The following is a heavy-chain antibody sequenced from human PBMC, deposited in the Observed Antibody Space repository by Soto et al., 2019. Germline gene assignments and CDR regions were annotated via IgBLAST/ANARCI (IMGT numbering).Heavy chain of an antibody. Sequence: SGPTLVNPTQTFTLACTFSGFSLSTSGMGVGWIRQPPGKALEWLALIYWDDDRRYSPSLKSRLTITKDTSKNQVVLTMTNMDPVDTATYYCAHYSSTSSFDYWGQGTLVTVSS. J-gene: IGHJ4*02. V-gene: IGHV2-5*02. CDR2: IYWDDDR. CDR1: GFSLSTSGMG. D-gene: IGHD6-13*01. CDR3: AHYSSTSSFDY.